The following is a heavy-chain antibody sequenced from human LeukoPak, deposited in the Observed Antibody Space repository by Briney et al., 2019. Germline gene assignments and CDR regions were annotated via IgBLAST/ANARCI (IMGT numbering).Heavy chain of an antibody. D-gene: IGHD1-26*01. CDR3: ARDPVGAHAFDF. Sequence: SETLSLTCTVSGDSISSSSYYWSWIRQPAGKGLEWIGRIYTSGSTNYNPSLKSRVTMSVDTSKNQFSLKLSSVTAADTAVYYCARDPVGAHAFDFWGQGTMVTVSS. J-gene: IGHJ3*01. V-gene: IGHV4-61*02. CDR1: GDSISSSSYY. CDR2: IYTSGST.